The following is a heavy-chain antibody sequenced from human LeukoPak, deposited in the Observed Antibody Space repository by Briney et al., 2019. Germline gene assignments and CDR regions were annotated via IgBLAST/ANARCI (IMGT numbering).Heavy chain of an antibody. CDR1: RGSISIYH. J-gene: IGHJ4*02. CDR2: FYYSGNT. V-gene: IGHV4-59*08. CDR3: ARVGDGNFDY. Sequence: SETLSLTCTGSRGSISIYHWSCIRQPTAKEMEWIGYFYYSGNTNYNPSLKSLVRISIDSSKNQFSLKLSSVTAEDTAVYYCARVGDGNFDYWGRGTLVTVAS. D-gene: IGHD3-16*01.